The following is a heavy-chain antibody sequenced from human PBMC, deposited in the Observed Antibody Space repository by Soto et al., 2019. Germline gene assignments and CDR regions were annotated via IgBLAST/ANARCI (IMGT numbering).Heavy chain of an antibody. J-gene: IGHJ4*02. D-gene: IGHD3-10*01. CDR3: ARLPRTTTSGSGTDF. CDR1: GGSISGDY. Sequence: TLSLTCTVSGGSISGDYWGWIRQPPGKGLEWIATIYYSGRTFYNPSLESRVTTYVDTSRDQFSLKLTSVTAADTAVYYCARLPRTTTSGSGTDFWGQGTLVTVSS. CDR2: IYYSGRT. V-gene: IGHV4-39*01.